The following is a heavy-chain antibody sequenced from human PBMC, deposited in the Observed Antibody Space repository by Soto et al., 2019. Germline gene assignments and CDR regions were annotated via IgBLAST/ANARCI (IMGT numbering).Heavy chain of an antibody. CDR2: ISGSGDST. CDR1: GFTFSSYA. V-gene: IGHV3-23*01. J-gene: IGHJ4*02. Sequence: EVQLLESGGGLVQPGGSLRLSCAASGFTFSSYAMSWVRQAPGKGLEWVSVISGSGDSTYYADSVKGRLTISRDNSKNTLYLQMNSLRAEDTAVYYCARRGSGSYYDYWGQGTLVTVSS. D-gene: IGHD1-26*01. CDR3: ARRGSGSYYDY.